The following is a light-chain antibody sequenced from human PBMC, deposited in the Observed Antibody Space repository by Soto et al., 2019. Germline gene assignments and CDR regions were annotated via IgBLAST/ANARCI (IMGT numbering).Light chain of an antibody. CDR1: QGISSF. J-gene: IGKJ3*01. Sequence: IQLTQSPSSLSASVGDRVTITCRASQGISSFLAWYQQKPGRAPKLLIYGASTLQSGVPSRFSGSGSGTDFALTISSLQPEDFATYYCQQLNSFPIAFGHGTKVEIQ. V-gene: IGKV1-9*01. CDR2: GAS. CDR3: QQLNSFPIA.